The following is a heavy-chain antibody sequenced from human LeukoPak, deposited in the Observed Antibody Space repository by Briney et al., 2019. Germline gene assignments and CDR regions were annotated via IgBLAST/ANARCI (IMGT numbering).Heavy chain of an antibody. D-gene: IGHD6-13*01. J-gene: IGHJ3*02. CDR3: ARGAVISSSFPGPEDAFDI. CDR1: GYTFTSYY. CDR2: INPNGGST. V-gene: IGHV1-46*01. Sequence: ASVKVSCKASGYTFTSYYMHWVRQAPGQGLEWMGIINPNGGSTSYAQKFQGRVTMTRDTSTSTVYMELSSLRSEDTAMYYCARGAVISSSFPGPEDAFDIWGQGTMVTVSS.